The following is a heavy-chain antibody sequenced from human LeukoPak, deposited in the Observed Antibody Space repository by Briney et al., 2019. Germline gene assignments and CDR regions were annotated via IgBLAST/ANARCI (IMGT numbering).Heavy chain of an antibody. D-gene: IGHD6-19*01. V-gene: IGHV3-21*01. CDR1: GFTFSSYT. CDR2: IISSSSRI. Sequence: GSLRLSCAASGFTFSSYTMMWVRQAPGKGLEYVSSIISSSSRIFYADSVRGRFTISRDNAKNSLYLQMNSLRAEDTAVYYCARVPVGYQGYSSAWYTDYWGQGTLVSVSS. J-gene: IGHJ4*02. CDR3: ARVPVGYQGYSSAWYTDY.